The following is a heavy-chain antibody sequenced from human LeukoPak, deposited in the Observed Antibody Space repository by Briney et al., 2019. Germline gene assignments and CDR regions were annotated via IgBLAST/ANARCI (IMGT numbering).Heavy chain of an antibody. V-gene: IGHV3-48*04. J-gene: IGHJ6*03. CDR2: ISSSGSTI. CDR3: ARLSAYYYGSYFYYYMDV. CDR1: GFTFSSYA. Sequence: GGSLRLSCAASGFTFSSYAMHWVRQAPGKGLEWVSYISSSGSTIYYADSVKGRFTISRDNAKNSLYLQMNSLRAEDTAVYYCARLSAYYYGSYFYYYMDVWGKGTTVTVSS. D-gene: IGHD3-10*01.